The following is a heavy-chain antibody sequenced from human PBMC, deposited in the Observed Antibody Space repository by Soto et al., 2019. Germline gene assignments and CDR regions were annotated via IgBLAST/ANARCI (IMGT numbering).Heavy chain of an antibody. CDR3: ARVSRPGTIFGVVIEMGWFDP. CDR2: IIPIFGTA. V-gene: IGHV1-69*06. D-gene: IGHD3-3*01. Sequence: QVQLVQSGAEVKKPGSSVKVSCKASGGTFSSYAISWVRQAPGQGLEWMGGIIPIFGTANYAQKFQGRVTITADKSTSTDYMELSSLRSEDTAVYYCARVSRPGTIFGVVIEMGWFDPWGQGTLVTVSS. J-gene: IGHJ5*02. CDR1: GGTFSSYA.